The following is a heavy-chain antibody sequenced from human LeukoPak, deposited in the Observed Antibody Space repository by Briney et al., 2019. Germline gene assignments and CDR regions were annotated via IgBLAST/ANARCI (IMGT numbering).Heavy chain of an antibody. CDR2: ISSSGSTI. J-gene: IGHJ4*02. D-gene: IGHD2-15*01. Sequence: GGSLRLSCAASGFTFSSYSMNWVRQAPGKGLEWVSYISSSGSTIYYADSVKGRFTISRDNAKNSLYLQMNSLRAEDTAVYYCARGVPAAAPIDYWGQGTLVTVSS. V-gene: IGHV3-48*04. CDR1: GFTFSSYS. CDR3: ARGVPAAAPIDY.